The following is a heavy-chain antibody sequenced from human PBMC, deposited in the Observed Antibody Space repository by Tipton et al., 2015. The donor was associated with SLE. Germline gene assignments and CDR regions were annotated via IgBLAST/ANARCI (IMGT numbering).Heavy chain of an antibody. V-gene: IGHV4-38-2*02. Sequence: TLSLTCTVSGSSITSGYYWVWFRQPPGKGLEWTGSVYYSGSTNYNPSLKSRVTISVDTSKNQFSLKLSSVTAADTAVYYCARTSDYWGQGTLVTVSS. CDR3: ARTSDY. CDR2: VYYSGST. J-gene: IGHJ4*02. CDR1: GSSITSGYY.